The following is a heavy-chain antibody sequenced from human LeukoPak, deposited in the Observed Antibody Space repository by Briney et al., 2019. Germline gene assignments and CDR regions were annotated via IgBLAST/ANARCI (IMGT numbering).Heavy chain of an antibody. CDR2: IKQDGSEK. CDR1: GFTFSSYW. Sequence: GGSLRLSCAASGFTFSSYWMNWVRQAPGKGLEWVANIKQDGSEKYYVDSVKGRFTISRDNAKNSLYLQMNILRAEDTAVYYCARGDTMIAGPSNFDYWGQGTLVTVYS. D-gene: IGHD3-22*01. CDR3: ARGDTMIAGPSNFDY. V-gene: IGHV3-7*01. J-gene: IGHJ4*02.